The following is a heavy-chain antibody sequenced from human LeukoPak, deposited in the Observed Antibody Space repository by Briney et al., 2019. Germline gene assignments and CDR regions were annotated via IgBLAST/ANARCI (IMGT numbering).Heavy chain of an antibody. CDR1: GFTVSSNY. Sequence: GGSLRLSCPASGFTVSSNYMSWVRQAPGKGLEWVAFISYDGSDKYYADSVTGRLTISRDTSEHNLYLQMNSLRAEDTAVYYCASGYSGYDRDYWGQGTLVTVSS. J-gene: IGHJ4*02. D-gene: IGHD5-12*01. V-gene: IGHV3-30*03. CDR2: ISYDGSDK. CDR3: ASGYSGYDRDY.